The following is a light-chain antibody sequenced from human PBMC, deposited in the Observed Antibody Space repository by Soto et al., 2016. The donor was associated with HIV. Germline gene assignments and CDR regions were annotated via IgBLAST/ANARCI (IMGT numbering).Light chain of an antibody. CDR3: MQGRHWPPT. J-gene: IGKJ1*01. CDR1: QSLVHSPGSTY. Sequence: DVVMTQSPLSLPVTLGQPASISCRSSQSLVHSPGSTYLSWFQQRPGQSPRRLIYKVSNRDSGVPDRFSGSGSGTDFTLKISRVEAEDVGVYFCMQGRHWPPTFGQGTKVEIK. CDR2: KVS. V-gene: IGKV2-30*02.